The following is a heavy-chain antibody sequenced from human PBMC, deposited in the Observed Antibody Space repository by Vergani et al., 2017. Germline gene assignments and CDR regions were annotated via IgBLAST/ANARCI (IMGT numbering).Heavy chain of an antibody. D-gene: IGHD2-15*01. V-gene: IGHV1-69*01. CDR1: GGTFSSYA. Sequence: QVQLVQSGAEVKKPGSSAKVSCKASGGTFSSYAISWVRQAPGQGLEWMGGIIPIFGTANYAQKFQGRVTITADESTSTAYMELSSLRSEDTAVYYCASVGVSSPAEYFQHWGQGTLVTVSS. J-gene: IGHJ1*01. CDR3: ASVGVSSPAEYFQH. CDR2: IIPIFGTA.